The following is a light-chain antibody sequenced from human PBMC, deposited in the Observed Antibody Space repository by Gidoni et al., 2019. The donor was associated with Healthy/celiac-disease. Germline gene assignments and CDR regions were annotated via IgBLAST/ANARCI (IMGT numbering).Light chain of an antibody. CDR1: QSISSG. V-gene: IGKV1-5*01. CDR3: QQHNSYPRT. Sequence: GDRVTITCRASQSISSGLAWYKQKPGKAPKRLIYAASSLQSGVPSRFSGSGSGTEFTLTISSLQPDDFATYYCQQHNSYPRTFGQGTKVEIK. J-gene: IGKJ1*01. CDR2: AAS.